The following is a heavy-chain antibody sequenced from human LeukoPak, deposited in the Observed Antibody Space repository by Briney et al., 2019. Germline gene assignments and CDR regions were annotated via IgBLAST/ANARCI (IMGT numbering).Heavy chain of an antibody. J-gene: IGHJ4*02. V-gene: IGHV3-23*01. CDR3: AKARKTYCSSTSCYPDFGY. CDR2: ISGSGGST. Sequence: GGSLRLSCAASGFTFDDYAMHWVRQAPGKGLEWVSAISGSGGSTFYADSVKGRFTISRDNSENTLYLQLNSLRVEDTAVYYCAKARKTYCSSTSCYPDFGYWGQGTLVTVSS. CDR1: GFTFDDYA. D-gene: IGHD2-2*01.